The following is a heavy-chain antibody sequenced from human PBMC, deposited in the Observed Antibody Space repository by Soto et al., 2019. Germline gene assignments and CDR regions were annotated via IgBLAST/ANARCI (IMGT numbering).Heavy chain of an antibody. CDR3: AKVGEQQLVRGLDY. CDR1: GFTFSSYA. J-gene: IGHJ4*02. CDR2: ISGSGGST. Sequence: EVQLLESGGGLVQPGGSLRLSCAASGFTFSSYAMSWVRQAPGKGLEWVSAISGSGGSTYYADSVKGRFTISRDNSKNTLYLQMNSLGAEATAVYYCAKVGEQQLVRGLDYWVQGSLVTV. V-gene: IGHV3-23*01. D-gene: IGHD6-13*01.